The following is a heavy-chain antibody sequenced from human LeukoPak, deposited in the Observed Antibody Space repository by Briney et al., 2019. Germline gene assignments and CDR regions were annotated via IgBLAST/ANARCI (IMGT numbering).Heavy chain of an antibody. J-gene: IGHJ4*02. D-gene: IGHD5-12*01. CDR3: VKGAYDYIEIAYFDY. V-gene: IGHV3-23*01. CDR2: LIGSSGST. Sequence: GGSLRLSCAASGLTLNKYAMNWVRQAPGKGLEWVSVLIGSSGSTDYADSVKGRFTISRDTSKNTLYLEMNSLRAEDTAIYYCVKGAYDYIEIAYFDYWGQGTRVTVSS. CDR1: GLTLNKYA.